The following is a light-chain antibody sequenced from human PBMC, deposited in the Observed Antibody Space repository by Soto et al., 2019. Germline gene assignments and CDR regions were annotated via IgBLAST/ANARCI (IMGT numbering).Light chain of an antibody. V-gene: IGLV2-14*01. CDR3: SSYTGSSTPEGV. Sequence: QSALTQPASVSGSPGQSITISCTGTSSDVGGYNYVSLYQQHPGKAPKLMIYDVSNRPSGVSNRFSGSKSGNTASLTISGLQAEYEADYYCSSYTGSSTPEGVFGTGTKVTVL. CDR2: DVS. J-gene: IGLJ1*01. CDR1: SSDVGGYNY.